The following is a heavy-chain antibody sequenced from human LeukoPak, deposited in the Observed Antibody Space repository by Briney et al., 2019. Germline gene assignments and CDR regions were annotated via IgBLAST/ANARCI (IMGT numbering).Heavy chain of an antibody. J-gene: IGHJ4*02. CDR1: GFTFSSYA. CDR3: AKDANSGSYHDY. Sequence: PGGSLRLSCTASGFTFSSYAMYWARQAPGKGLEWVSAISGSGGSTYYADSVKGRFTISRGNSKNTLYLQMNSPRAEDTAVYYCAKDANSGSYHDYWGQGTLVTVSS. D-gene: IGHD1-26*01. CDR2: ISGSGGST. V-gene: IGHV3-23*01.